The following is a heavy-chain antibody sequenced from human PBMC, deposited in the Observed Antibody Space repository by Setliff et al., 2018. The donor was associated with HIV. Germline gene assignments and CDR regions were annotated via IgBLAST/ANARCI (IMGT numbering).Heavy chain of an antibody. CDR2: IKQDGSEK. CDR3: AREKGSYSSSWTRTDAFDI. D-gene: IGHD6-13*01. V-gene: IGHV3-7*01. Sequence: PGESLKISCAASGFTFSSYWMSWVRQAPGKGLEWVANIKQDGSEKYYVDSVKGRFTISRDNAKNSLYLQMNSLRAEDTAVYYCAREKGSYSSSWTRTDAFDIWGQGTMVTVSS. J-gene: IGHJ3*02. CDR1: GFTFSSYW.